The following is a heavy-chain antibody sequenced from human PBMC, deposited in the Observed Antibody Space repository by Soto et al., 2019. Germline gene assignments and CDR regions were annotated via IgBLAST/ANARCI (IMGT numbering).Heavy chain of an antibody. V-gene: IGHV1-8*01. J-gene: IGHJ4*02. CDR3: ARGVSGHPPKSDY. CDR2: LNPHSGNT. D-gene: IGHD2-15*01. Sequence: VASVKVSCKTSGYNFGSYDINWVRQATGQGLEWMGWLNPHSGNTGYAQKFQGRVSMTRDTSIGTAYMDLFSLRSDDTAVYYCARGVSGHPPKSDYWGQGTLVTVS. CDR1: GYNFGSYD.